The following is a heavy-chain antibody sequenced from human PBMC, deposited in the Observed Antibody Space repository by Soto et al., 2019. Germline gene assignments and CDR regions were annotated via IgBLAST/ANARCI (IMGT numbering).Heavy chain of an antibody. J-gene: IGHJ4*02. CDR1: GFTFSSYA. CDR2: ISGSGGST. Sequence: PGGSLRLSCAASGFTFSSYAMSWVRQAPGKGLEWVSAISGSGGSTYYADSVKGRFTISRDNSKNTLYLQMNSLRAEDTAVYYCAKDRGPRYSSSWYDYWGQGTLVTVSS. V-gene: IGHV3-23*01. CDR3: AKDRGPRYSSSWYDY. D-gene: IGHD6-13*01.